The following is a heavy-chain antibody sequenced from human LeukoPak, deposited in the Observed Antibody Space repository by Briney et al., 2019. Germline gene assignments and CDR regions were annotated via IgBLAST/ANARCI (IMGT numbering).Heavy chain of an antibody. CDR2: IKSKTDGGTT. V-gene: IGHV3-15*01. D-gene: IGHD4-17*01. CDR3: TTADGDYALSGY. CDR1: GFTFSNAW. J-gene: IGHJ4*02. Sequence: GGSLRLSCAASGFTFSNAWMSRVRQAPGKGLEWVGRIKSKTDGGTTDYAAPVKGRFTISRDDSKNTLYLQMNSLKTEDTAVYDCTTADGDYALSGYWGQGTLVTVSS.